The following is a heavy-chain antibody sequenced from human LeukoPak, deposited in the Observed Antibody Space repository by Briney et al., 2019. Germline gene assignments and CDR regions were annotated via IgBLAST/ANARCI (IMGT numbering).Heavy chain of an antibody. V-gene: IGHV3-66*02. CDR1: GFTVSSNY. Sequence: GGSLRLSCSASGFTVSSNYMGWVRQAPGKGLEWVSVISDGTNFSDGGTTYYTDSVKGRFTISRDNSRNTLYLQMHRLRADDTAFYYCARSGGYVDRPWGNWGQGALVTV. J-gene: IGHJ4*02. CDR2: ISDGTNFSDGGTT. D-gene: IGHD5-12*01. CDR3: ARSGGYVDRPWGN.